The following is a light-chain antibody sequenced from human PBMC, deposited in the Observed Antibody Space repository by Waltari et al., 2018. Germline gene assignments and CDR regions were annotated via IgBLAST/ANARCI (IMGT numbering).Light chain of an antibody. V-gene: IGKV3-11*01. J-gene: IGKJ4*01. Sequence: DIVLTQSPATLSLSPGERATLSCWASQRVSNYLAWYQQKPGQAPRLLIYDASNRATGIPARFSGSGSGTDFTLTISSLEPEDFAVYYCQQRSNWPPLTFGGGTK. CDR3: QQRSNWPPLT. CDR2: DAS. CDR1: QRVSNY.